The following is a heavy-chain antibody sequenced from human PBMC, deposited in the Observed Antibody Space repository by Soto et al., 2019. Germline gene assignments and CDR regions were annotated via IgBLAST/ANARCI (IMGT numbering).Heavy chain of an antibody. CDR3: ANGAAGLYFDY. D-gene: IGHD6-13*01. CDR1: GYTFTGYY. V-gene: IGHV1-69*13. CDR2: ISAYNGTA. J-gene: IGHJ4*02. Sequence: SVKVSCKASGYTFTGYYMHWVRQAPGQGLEWMGWISAYNGTANYAQKFQGRVTITADESTSTAYMELSSLRSEDTAVYYCANGAAGLYFDYWGQGTLVTVSS.